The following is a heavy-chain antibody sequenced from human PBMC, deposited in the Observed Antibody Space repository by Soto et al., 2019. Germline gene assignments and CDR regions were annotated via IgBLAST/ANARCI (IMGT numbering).Heavy chain of an antibody. J-gene: IGHJ4*02. CDR2: ISYDGSNK. CDR3: AREGPLAYYDSSGYYLDY. D-gene: IGHD3-22*01. V-gene: IGHV3-30-3*01. CDR1: GFTFSSYA. Sequence: QVQLVESGGGVVQPGRSLRLSCAASGFTFSSYAMHWVRQAPGKGLEWVAVISYDGSNKYYADSVKGRFTISRDNSKNTLYLQMNSLRAEDTAVYYCAREGPLAYYDSSGYYLDYWGQGTLVTVSS.